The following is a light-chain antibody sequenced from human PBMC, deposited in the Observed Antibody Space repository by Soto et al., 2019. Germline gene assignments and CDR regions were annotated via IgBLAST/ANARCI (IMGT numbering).Light chain of an antibody. Sequence: IVMTQSPATLSVSPGERATLSCRASQSVSSNLAWYQQKPGQAPRLLIYGAFIRATGIPARFSGSGSGTDFTLTISRLEAEDFAVYYCHQYGSSPRTFGQGTKVDI. CDR3: HQYGSSPRT. V-gene: IGKV3-15*01. CDR2: GAF. CDR1: QSVSSN. J-gene: IGKJ1*01.